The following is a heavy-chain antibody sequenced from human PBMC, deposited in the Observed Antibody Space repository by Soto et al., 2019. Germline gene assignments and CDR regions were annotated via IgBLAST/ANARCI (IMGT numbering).Heavy chain of an antibody. CDR2: ICYSGST. Sequence: SETLSLTCTVSGGSISSYYWSWIRQPPGKGLEWIGYICYSGSTNYNPSLKSRVTISVDTSKNQFSLKLSSVTAADTAVYYCARGGRGGIVVVPAAPPPDYYMDVWGKGTTVTVSS. CDR1: GGSISSYY. D-gene: IGHD2-2*01. CDR3: ARGGRGGIVVVPAAPPPDYYMDV. J-gene: IGHJ6*03. V-gene: IGHV4-59*01.